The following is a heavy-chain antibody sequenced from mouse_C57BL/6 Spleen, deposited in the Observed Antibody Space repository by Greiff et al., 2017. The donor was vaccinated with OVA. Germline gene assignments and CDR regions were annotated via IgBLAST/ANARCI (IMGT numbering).Heavy chain of an antibody. Sequence: QVQLQQSGAELVKPGASVKISCKASGYAFSSYWMNWVKQRPGKGLEWIGQLYPGDGDTNYNGKFKGKATLTADKSSSTAYMQLSSLTSEDSAVYVCARAGYYSTFDYWGQGTTLTVSS. CDR3: ARAGYYSTFDY. J-gene: IGHJ2*01. V-gene: IGHV1-80*01. CDR1: GYAFSSYW. D-gene: IGHD2-5*01. CDR2: LYPGDGDT.